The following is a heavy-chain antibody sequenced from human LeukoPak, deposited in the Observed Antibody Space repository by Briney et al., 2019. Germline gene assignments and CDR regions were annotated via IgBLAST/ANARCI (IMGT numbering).Heavy chain of an antibody. CDR2: INHSGST. V-gene: IGHV4-34*01. D-gene: IGHD3-10*01. CDR1: GGSFSGYY. Sequence: ETLSLTCAVYGGSFSGYYWSWIRQPPGKGLEWIGEINHSGSTNYNPSLKSRVTISVDTSKNQFSLKLSSVTAADTAVYYCARPYYGSGSYYKRNWFDPWGQGTLVTVSS. CDR3: ARPYYGSGSYYKRNWFDP. J-gene: IGHJ5*02.